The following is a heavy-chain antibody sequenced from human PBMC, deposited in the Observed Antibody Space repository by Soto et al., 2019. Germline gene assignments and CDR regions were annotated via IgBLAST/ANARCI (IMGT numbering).Heavy chain of an antibody. Sequence: EVQLLESGGGLVQPGGSLRLSCAASGFTFSSYAMSWVRQAPGKGLEWVSAISGSGGSTYYADSVKGRFTISRDNSKNTLYLQMNSLRAEDTAVYYCAKGRRIAARPNYYYYGMDVWGQVTTVTVSS. CDR2: ISGSGGST. V-gene: IGHV3-23*01. D-gene: IGHD6-6*01. J-gene: IGHJ6*02. CDR3: AKGRRIAARPNYYYYGMDV. CDR1: GFTFSSYA.